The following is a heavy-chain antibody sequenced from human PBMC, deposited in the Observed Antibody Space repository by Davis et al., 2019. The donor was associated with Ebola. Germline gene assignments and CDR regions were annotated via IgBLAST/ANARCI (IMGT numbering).Heavy chain of an antibody. V-gene: IGHV3-49*03. CDR2: IRSKAYGGTT. Sequence: PGGSLRLSCTASRFTFGDYAMSWFRQAPGKGLEWVGFIRSKAYGGTTEYAASVKGRFTISRDDSKSIAYLQMNSLKTEDTAVYYCTRRITMVRGVFDYWGQGTLVTVSS. CDR3: TRRITMVRGVFDY. J-gene: IGHJ4*02. CDR1: RFTFGDYA. D-gene: IGHD3-10*01.